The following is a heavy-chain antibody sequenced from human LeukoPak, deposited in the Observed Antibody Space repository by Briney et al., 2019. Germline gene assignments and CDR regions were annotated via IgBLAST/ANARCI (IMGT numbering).Heavy chain of an antibody. CDR3: ARGNGNYYYYGMDV. CDR1: GGSISSYY. J-gene: IGHJ6*02. V-gene: IGHV4-59*01. D-gene: IGHD1-1*01. Sequence: PSETLSLTCTVSGGSISSYYWSWIRQPPGKGLEWIGCIYYSGRTNYNPSLKTRVTTSVDTSKNQFSLKLSSVTAADTAVYYCARGNGNYYYYGMDVWGQGTTVTVSS. CDR2: IYYSGRT.